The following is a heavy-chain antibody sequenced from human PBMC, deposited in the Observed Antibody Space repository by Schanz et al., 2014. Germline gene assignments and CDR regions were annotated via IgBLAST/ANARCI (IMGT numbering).Heavy chain of an antibody. Sequence: VQLLQFGGGVVQPGRSLRLSCAASGFTFSSYAMSWVRQAPGKGLEWVSGFIVDSGNTYYAGSVKGRFSISRDNSKNTLYLHMNTLRSEDTAVYYCAKDSTHIDIVLVPTAIDYWGQGTLVTVSS. V-gene: IGHV3-23*01. CDR2: FIVDSGNT. D-gene: IGHD2-2*01. CDR3: AKDSTHIDIVLVPTAIDY. J-gene: IGHJ4*02. CDR1: GFTFSSYA.